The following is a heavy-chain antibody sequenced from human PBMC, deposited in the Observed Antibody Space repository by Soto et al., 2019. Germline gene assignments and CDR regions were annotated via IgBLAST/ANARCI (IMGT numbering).Heavy chain of an antibody. CDR1: GFPFIRHT. Sequence: QVQLVESGGGVVQPGRSLRLFCAASGFPFIRHTMHWVRQAPVKGLEWVAAISDDGRNTYYADSVHGRFTISRDNSKNTLSLPMNSLSSEDTAVHHCSREVYYDFWSVFNAHPYYFDDCGQGTLVTVSS. V-gene: IGHV3-30*04. J-gene: IGHJ4*02. CDR2: ISDDGRNT. D-gene: IGHD3-3*01. CDR3: SREVYYDFWSVFNAHPYYFDD.